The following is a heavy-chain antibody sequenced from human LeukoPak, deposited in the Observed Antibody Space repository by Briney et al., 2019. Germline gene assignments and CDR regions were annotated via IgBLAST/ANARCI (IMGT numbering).Heavy chain of an antibody. Sequence: PVGSLRLSCAASGFIFEDYGMTWVRQAPGKGLEWVSGINGNGGSRGYAASVKGRFTISRDNANNSLYLQMNSLRAEDTALYYCARGSSFHNYWGQGTLVTVSS. D-gene: IGHD6-6*01. J-gene: IGHJ4*02. CDR2: INGNGGSR. V-gene: IGHV3-20*04. CDR3: ARGSSFHNY. CDR1: GFIFEDYG.